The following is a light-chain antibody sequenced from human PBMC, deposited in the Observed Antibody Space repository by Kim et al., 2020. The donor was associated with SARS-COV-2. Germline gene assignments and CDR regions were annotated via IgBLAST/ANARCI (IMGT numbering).Light chain of an antibody. CDR1: QSVSTS. V-gene: IGKV3-20*01. CDR2: GAS. CDR3: QQYGNLPST. Sequence: LSPGERATLACRASQSVSTSLAWYQQKPGQAPRLLIHGASSGTTGIPDRFSGSGSGTDFTLTISRLEPEDFAVYYCQQYGNLPSTFGQGTRLEIK. J-gene: IGKJ5*01.